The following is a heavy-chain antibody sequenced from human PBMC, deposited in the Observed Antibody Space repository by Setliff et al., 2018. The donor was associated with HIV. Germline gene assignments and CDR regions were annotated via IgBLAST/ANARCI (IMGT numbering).Heavy chain of an antibody. Sequence: PSETLSLTCAVYGGSFSDYYWSWIRQPPGKGLEWIGEINHSGSTNYNPSLKSRVTISVDTSKNQFSLKLTSVTVADTAVYYCARGRWLVRYNLFDYWGQGTLVTVSS. V-gene: IGHV4-34*01. CDR3: ARGRWLVRYNLFDY. CDR2: INHSGST. J-gene: IGHJ4*02. D-gene: IGHD6-19*01. CDR1: GGSFSDYY.